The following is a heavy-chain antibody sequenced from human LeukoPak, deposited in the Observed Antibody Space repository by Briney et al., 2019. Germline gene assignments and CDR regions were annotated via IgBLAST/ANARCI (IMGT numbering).Heavy chain of an antibody. D-gene: IGHD2-2*01. V-gene: IGHV3-21*01. CDR3: ARGKYCSSTSCRPPCDY. Sequence: PGGSLRLSCAASGFIFSSYSMNWVRQAPGKGLEWVSSISSSSSYIYYADSVKGRFTISRDNAKNSLYLQMNSLRAEDTAVYYCARGKYCSSTSCRPPCDYWGQGTLVTVSS. CDR1: GFIFSSYS. CDR2: ISSSSSYI. J-gene: IGHJ4*02.